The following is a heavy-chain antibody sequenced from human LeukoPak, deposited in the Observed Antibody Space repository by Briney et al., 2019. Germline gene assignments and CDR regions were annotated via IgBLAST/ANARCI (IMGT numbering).Heavy chain of an antibody. V-gene: IGHV4-34*01. Sequence: PSETLSLTCAVYGGSFSGHYWSWIRQPPGKGLEWIGEINHSGSTNYNPSLKSRVTISVDTSKNQFSLKLSSVTAADTAVYYCARALGLTIFGVVNYNFDYWGQGTLATVSS. CDR1: GGSFSGHY. CDR3: ARALGLTIFGVVNYNFDY. J-gene: IGHJ4*02. CDR2: INHSGST. D-gene: IGHD3-3*01.